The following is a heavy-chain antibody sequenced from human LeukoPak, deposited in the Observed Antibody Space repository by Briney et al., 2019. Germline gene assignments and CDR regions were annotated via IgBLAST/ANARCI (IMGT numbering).Heavy chain of an antibody. CDR3: AKDPHY. J-gene: IGHJ4*02. Sequence: GGSLRLSCAASGFSFSTYGLHWVRQAPGKGLEWVAFIRYDGSNKYYADSVKGRFTISRDNSKSTLYLQVNSLRAEDTAVYYCAKDPHYWGQGTLVTVSS. CDR1: GFSFSTYG. CDR2: IRYDGSNK. V-gene: IGHV3-30*02.